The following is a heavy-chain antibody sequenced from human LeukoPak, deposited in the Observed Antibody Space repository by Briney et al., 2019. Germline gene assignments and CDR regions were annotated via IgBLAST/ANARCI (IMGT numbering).Heavy chain of an antibody. CDR1: GYSISSGYY. Sequence: SETLSLTCTVSGYSISSGYYWGWIRQPPGKGLEWIGSIYHSGSTYYNPSLKSRVTISVDTSKNQFSLKLSSVTAADTAVYYCARGYSGYDYLDYWGQGTLVTVSS. V-gene: IGHV4-38-2*02. J-gene: IGHJ4*02. D-gene: IGHD5-12*01. CDR2: IYHSGST. CDR3: ARGYSGYDYLDY.